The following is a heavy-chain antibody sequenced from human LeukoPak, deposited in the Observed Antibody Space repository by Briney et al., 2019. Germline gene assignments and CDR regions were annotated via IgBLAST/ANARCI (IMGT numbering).Heavy chain of an antibody. V-gene: IGHV3-48*03. CDR2: ISSSGSTI. Sequence: GGSLRLSCAASGVTFSSYEMNWVRQAPGKGLEWVSYISSSGSTIYYADSVKGRFTISRDNAKNSLYLQMNSLRAEDTAVYYCAKYPTAGYDRRYCNYWGQGTLVTVSS. CDR3: AKYPTAGYDRRYCNY. J-gene: IGHJ4*02. CDR1: GVTFSSYE. D-gene: IGHD3-22*01.